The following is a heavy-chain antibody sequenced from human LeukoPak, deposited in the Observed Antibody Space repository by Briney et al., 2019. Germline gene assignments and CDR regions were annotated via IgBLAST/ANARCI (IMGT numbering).Heavy chain of an antibody. D-gene: IGHD3-22*01. CDR2: ISAGNGNT. V-gene: IGHV1-3*01. CDR1: GYTFTSYA. CDR3: ARDPARPDKGGDSSGYYLAYAFDI. Sequence: ASVKVSCKASGYTFTSYAMHWVRQAPGQRLEWMGWISAGNGNTKYSQKFQGRVTITRDTSASTAYMELSSLRSEDTAGYYCARDPARPDKGGDSSGYYLAYAFDIWGQGTMVTVSS. J-gene: IGHJ3*02.